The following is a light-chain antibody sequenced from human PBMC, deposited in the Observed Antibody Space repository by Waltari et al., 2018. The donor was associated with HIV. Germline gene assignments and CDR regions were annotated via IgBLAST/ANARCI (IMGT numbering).Light chain of an antibody. CDR1: SSDIGGYNY. V-gene: IGLV2-14*01. Sequence: QSALTQPASVSGSPGQSIIISCTGTSSDIGGYNYVSWYQQHPGKAPKLLIYEVSNRPSGVSDRVSGSKSANTASLTISGLQTEDEADYYCSSFARGRTPYVFGTGTTVTVL. J-gene: IGLJ1*01. CDR2: EVS. CDR3: SSFARGRTPYV.